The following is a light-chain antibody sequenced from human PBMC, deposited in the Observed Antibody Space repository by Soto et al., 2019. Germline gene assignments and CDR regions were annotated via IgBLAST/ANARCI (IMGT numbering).Light chain of an antibody. CDR3: QQRSNWPLT. CDR1: QSVSSSY. Sequence: EIVFTQSPGTLSLSPGERATLSCRASQSVSSSYLAWYQQKPGQAPRLLIYGASSGATGIPDRFGGSGSGTDFTLTISSLEPEDFAVYYCQQRSNWPLTFGQRTRLEI. J-gene: IGKJ5*01. V-gene: IGKV3D-20*02. CDR2: GAS.